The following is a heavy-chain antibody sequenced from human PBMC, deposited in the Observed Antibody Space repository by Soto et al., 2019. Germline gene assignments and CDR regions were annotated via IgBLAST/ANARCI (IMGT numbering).Heavy chain of an antibody. V-gene: IGHV1-18*01. CDR1: GYTFTSYG. J-gene: IGHJ3*02. CDR3: ARTLVMVRGVIKPDAFDI. D-gene: IGHD3-10*01. Sequence: GASVKVSCKASGYTFTSYGISWVRQAPGQGLEWMGWISAYNGNTNYAQKLQGRVTMTTDTSTSTAYMELRSLRSDDTAVYYCARTLVMVRGVIKPDAFDIWGQGTMVTVSS. CDR2: ISAYNGNT.